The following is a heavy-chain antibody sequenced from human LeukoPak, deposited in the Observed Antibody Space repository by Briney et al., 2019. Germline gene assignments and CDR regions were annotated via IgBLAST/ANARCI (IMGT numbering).Heavy chain of an antibody. J-gene: IGHJ6*02. CDR3: AKEVMGYYYYGMDV. CDR2: ISGSGGTT. Sequence: GGSLRLSCAASGFTFSSYAMSWVRQAPGKGLEWVSTISGSGGTTYYADSVKGRLTISRDNSKNTLYLQMNSLRAEDTAVYYCAKEVMGYYYYGMDVWGQGTTVTVSS. CDR1: GFTFSSYA. V-gene: IGHV3-23*01. D-gene: IGHD3-16*01.